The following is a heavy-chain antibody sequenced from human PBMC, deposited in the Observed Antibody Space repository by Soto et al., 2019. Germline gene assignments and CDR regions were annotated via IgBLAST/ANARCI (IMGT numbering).Heavy chain of an antibody. CDR1: GYTFTSNY. CDR2: LNPSSGLT. V-gene: IGHV1-46*01. Sequence: QVQLVQSGAEVMKPGSSVTVSCKASGYTFTSNYIHWVRQAHGQGLEWMGILNPSSGLTSYAQKFQGRLTLTRDTSTSTVYMELSSLRSEDTAIYYCARGLVAPYYYGMDVWCQGTTVTVSS. J-gene: IGHJ6*02. D-gene: IGHD6-6*01. CDR3: ARGLVAPYYYGMDV.